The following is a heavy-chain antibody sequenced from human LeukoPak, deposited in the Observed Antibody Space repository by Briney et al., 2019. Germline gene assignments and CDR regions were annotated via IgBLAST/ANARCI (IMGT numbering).Heavy chain of an antibody. D-gene: IGHD1-26*01. CDR2: INPNSGGT. V-gene: IGHV1-2*02. Sequence: GASVKVSCKASGYTFTGYYMHWVRQAPGQGLEWMGWINPNSGGTNYAQKFQGRVTMTRDTSISTAYMELSRLRSDDTAVYYCARERPSLGGASDAFDIWGQGTMVTVSS. CDR1: GYTFTGYY. CDR3: ARERPSLGGASDAFDI. J-gene: IGHJ3*02.